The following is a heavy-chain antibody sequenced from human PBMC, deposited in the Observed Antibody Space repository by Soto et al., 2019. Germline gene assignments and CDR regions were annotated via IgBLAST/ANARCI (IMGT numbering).Heavy chain of an antibody. D-gene: IGHD3-9*01. CDR3: AISYYDILTGPRYYYYYCGMDV. V-gene: IGHV3-33*01. CDR2: IWYDGSNK. CDR1: GFTFSSYG. J-gene: IGHJ6*02. Sequence: QVQLVESGGGVVQPGRSLRLSCAASGFTFSSYGMHWVRQAPGKGLEWVAVIWYDGSNKYYADSVKGRFTISRDNSKNTLYLHMISLRAKDTAVYYCAISYYDILTGPRYYYYYCGMDVWGQGTTVTVSS.